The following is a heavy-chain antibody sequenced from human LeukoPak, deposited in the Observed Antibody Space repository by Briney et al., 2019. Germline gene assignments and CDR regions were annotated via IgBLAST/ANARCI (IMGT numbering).Heavy chain of an antibody. J-gene: IGHJ3*02. Sequence: PSETLSLTCTVSGASITGHYLTWIWQPPGNGLEWIGYISHIGSTNYNPSLKSRVTISVDTSKNQFSLKLTSVTAADTALYYCARDRISINALDMWGQGTMVTVSS. D-gene: IGHD1-14*01. CDR1: GASITGHY. CDR2: ISHIGST. CDR3: ARDRISINALDM. V-gene: IGHV4-59*11.